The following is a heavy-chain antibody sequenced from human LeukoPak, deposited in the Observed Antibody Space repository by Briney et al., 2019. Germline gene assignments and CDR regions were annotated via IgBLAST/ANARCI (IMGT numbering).Heavy chain of an antibody. CDR2: ISYDGSDK. CDR1: GFTFSSYA. Sequence: GGSLRLSCAASGFTFSSYAMEWVRQAPGKGLEWVAVISYDGSDKNYADSVKGRFTISRDNSKNTLYLQMNSLRADDTAVYYCARAVYRSGGYYFDYWGQGTLVIVSS. J-gene: IGHJ4*02. CDR3: ARAVYRSGGYYFDY. V-gene: IGHV3-30*04. D-gene: IGHD6-19*01.